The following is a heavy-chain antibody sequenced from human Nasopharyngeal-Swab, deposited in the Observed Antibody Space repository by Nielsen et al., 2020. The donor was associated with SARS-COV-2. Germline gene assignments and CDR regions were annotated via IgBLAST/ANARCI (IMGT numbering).Heavy chain of an antibody. CDR2: ITWNSNHM. J-gene: IGHJ3*02. V-gene: IGHV3-9*01. CDR3: ARENNYGSPAAFDI. Sequence: GGSLRLSCAASGFTFDDFAMHWVRQAPGKGLEWVSGITWNSNHMDYVDSVKGRFTISRDNAKNSLYLQMNSLRAEDTAVYYCARENNYGSPAAFDIWGQGTMVTVSS. D-gene: IGHD3-10*01. CDR1: GFTFDDFA.